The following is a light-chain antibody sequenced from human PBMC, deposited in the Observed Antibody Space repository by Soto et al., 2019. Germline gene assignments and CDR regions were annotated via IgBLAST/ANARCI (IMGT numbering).Light chain of an antibody. J-gene: IGKJ5*01. V-gene: IGKV1-5*03. CDR2: KAS. Sequence: DIQMTQSPSTLSASVGDRVTITCRASQSILSWLAWYQQKPGKAPKLLIYKASSLESGVPSRFSGSGSGTEFTLTISSLQPDDLATYYCQQYNSYSLTFGQGTRLAI. CDR1: QSILSW. CDR3: QQYNSYSLT.